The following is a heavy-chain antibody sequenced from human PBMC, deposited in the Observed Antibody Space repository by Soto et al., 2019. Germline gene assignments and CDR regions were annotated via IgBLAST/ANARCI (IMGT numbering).Heavy chain of an antibody. CDR1: GFTFSTYG. D-gene: IGHD6-13*01. CDR3: AKVEGSWYIDY. Sequence: QVQLVESGGGVVQPGRSLRLSCAASGFTFSTYGMHWVRQAPGKGLEWVAVIWFDGTQKYYGDSVKGRFTISRDNARSTLYLQMNSLRPEDTAVYYCAKVEGSWYIDYWGQGTLVTVSS. CDR2: IWFDGTQK. J-gene: IGHJ4*02. V-gene: IGHV3-30*18.